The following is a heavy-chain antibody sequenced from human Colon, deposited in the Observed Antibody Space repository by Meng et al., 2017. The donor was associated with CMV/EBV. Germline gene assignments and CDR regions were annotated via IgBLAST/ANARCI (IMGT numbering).Heavy chain of an antibody. CDR2: ISSDGSKK. J-gene: IGHJ4*02. V-gene: IGHV3-33*01. CDR3: ATGGGTEAATAGVFDF. CDR1: GINIIWHA. D-gene: IGHD6-25*01. Sequence: GGSLRLSCKASGINIIWHAMHWVRQAPGKGLEWVATISSDGSKKYYGDSVKGRFTISRDNSRNAQFLELDSLRDEDTAVYFCATGGGTEAATAGVFDFWGQGTLVTVSS.